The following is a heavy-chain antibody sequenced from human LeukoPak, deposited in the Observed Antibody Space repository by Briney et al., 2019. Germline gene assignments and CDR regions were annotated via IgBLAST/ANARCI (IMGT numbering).Heavy chain of an antibody. J-gene: IGHJ4*02. CDR2: IIPIFGTA. CDR3: ARQGREQLVPTGIDY. D-gene: IGHD6-13*01. Sequence: ASVKVSCKASGGTFSSYAISWVRQAPGQGLEWMGGIIPIFGTANYAQKFQGRVTITADESTSTAYMELSSLRSEDTAVYYCARQGREQLVPTGIDYWGQGTLVTVSS. CDR1: GGTFSSYA. V-gene: IGHV1-69*13.